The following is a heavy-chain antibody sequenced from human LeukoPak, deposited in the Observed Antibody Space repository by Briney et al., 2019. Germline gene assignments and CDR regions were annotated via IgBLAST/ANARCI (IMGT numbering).Heavy chain of an antibody. J-gene: IGHJ3*02. CDR2: IYYSGST. V-gene: IGHV4-39*02. D-gene: IGHD5-18*01. Sequence: KPSETLSLTCTASGGSISSSSYYWGWIRQPPGKGLEWIGSIYYSGSTYYNPSLKSRVTISVDTSKNQFSLKLSSVTAADTAVYYCARDGIQLWLYDAFDIWGQGTMVTVSS. CDR1: GGSISSSSYY. CDR3: ARDGIQLWLYDAFDI.